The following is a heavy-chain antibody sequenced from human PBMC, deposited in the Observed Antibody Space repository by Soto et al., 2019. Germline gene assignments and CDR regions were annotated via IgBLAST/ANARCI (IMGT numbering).Heavy chain of an antibody. D-gene: IGHD2-2*01. Sequence: SVKVSSKASVCSFSRYAIHWVRQAPGQCPVWMGGVIPIFGTADYAQKFQGRVTITADESTSTAYMELSSLRSEDTAVYYCARTYCSSTSCRISHSKYYFDYWGQGPLVTVSS. CDR2: VIPIFGTA. CDR1: VCSFSRYA. V-gene: IGHV1-69*13. CDR3: ARTYCSSTSCRISHSKYYFDY. J-gene: IGHJ4*02.